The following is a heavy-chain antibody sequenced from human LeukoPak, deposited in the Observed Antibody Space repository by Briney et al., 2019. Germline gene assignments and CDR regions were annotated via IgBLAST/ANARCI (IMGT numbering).Heavy chain of an antibody. CDR2: ISGSGGST. D-gene: IGHD1-1*01. Sequence: SLRLSCAPSGFTFSSYAMSWVRQAPAKGLEWVSAISGSGGSTYYEDSAKGRFTISRDNSKNTLHLQMNSLRADDTAVYYCSKALLERLARFDPWGQGTLVTVSS. J-gene: IGHJ5*02. CDR3: SKALLERLARFDP. V-gene: IGHV3-23*01. CDR1: GFTFSSYA.